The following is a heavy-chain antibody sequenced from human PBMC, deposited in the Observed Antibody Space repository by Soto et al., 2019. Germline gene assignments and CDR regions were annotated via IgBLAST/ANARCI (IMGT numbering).Heavy chain of an antibody. CDR3: AKAHGGIFDY. V-gene: IGHV3-23*01. Sequence: PGGSLRLSCASSGFTFSSYAMSLVRQAPGKGLEWVSAISGSGGSTYYADSVKGRFTISRDNSKNTLYLQMNSLRAEDTAVYYCAKAHGGIFDYWGQGTLVTVSS. J-gene: IGHJ4*02. CDR2: ISGSGGST. D-gene: IGHD1-26*01. CDR1: GFTFSSYA.